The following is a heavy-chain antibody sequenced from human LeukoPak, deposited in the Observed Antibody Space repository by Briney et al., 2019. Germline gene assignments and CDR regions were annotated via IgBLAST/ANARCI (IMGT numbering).Heavy chain of an antibody. CDR2: VPTSGRT. V-gene: IGHV4-4*07. J-gene: IGHJ6*02. CDR1: GDSISSYY. Sequence: SETLSLTCTVSGDSISSYYWTWIRQPAGKGLEWIGRVPTSGRTNYNPSLKSRVTMSVDTSKNQFSLKLSSVTAADTAVYYCARDKPDNGMDVWGQGTTVTVSS. CDR3: ARDKPDNGMDV.